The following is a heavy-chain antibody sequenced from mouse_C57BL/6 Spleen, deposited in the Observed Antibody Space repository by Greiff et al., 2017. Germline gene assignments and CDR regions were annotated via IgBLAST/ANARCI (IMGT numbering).Heavy chain of an antibody. V-gene: IGHV14-2*01. CDR3: ASRSYVDYGYFDV. D-gene: IGHD1-1*01. J-gene: IGHJ1*03. Sequence: VHVKQSGAELVKPGASVKLSCTASGFNIKDYYMHWVKQRTEQGLEWIGRIDPEDGETKYAPKFQGKATITADTSSNTAYLQLSSLTSEDTAVYYCASRSYVDYGYFDVWGTGTTVTVSS. CDR2: IDPEDGET. CDR1: GFNIKDYY.